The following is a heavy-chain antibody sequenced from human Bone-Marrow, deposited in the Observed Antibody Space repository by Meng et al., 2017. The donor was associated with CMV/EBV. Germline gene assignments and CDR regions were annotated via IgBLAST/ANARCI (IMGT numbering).Heavy chain of an antibody. V-gene: IGHV3-53*01. D-gene: IGHD2-2*02. CDR3: ARDQGAIKEYGMDV. J-gene: IGHJ6*02. CDR1: GFTVSSNY. Sequence: GESLKISCAASGFTVSSNYMSWVRQAPGEGLEWVSVIYSGGSTYYADSVKGRFTISRDNSKNTLYLQMNSLRAEDTAVYYCARDQGAIKEYGMDVWGQGTTVTVSS. CDR2: IYSGGST.